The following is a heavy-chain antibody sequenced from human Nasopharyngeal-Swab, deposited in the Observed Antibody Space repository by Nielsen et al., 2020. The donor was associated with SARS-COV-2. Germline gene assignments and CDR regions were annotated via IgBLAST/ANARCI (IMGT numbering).Heavy chain of an antibody. J-gene: IGHJ4*02. Sequence: GESLKISCAASGFTFSSYWMSWVRQASGKGLEWVGRIRSKANSYATAYAASVKGRFTISRDDSKNTAYLQMNSLKTEDTAVYYCTRDAFDYWGQGTLVTVSS. CDR2: IRSKANSYAT. V-gene: IGHV3-73*01. CDR3: TRDAFDY. CDR1: GFTFSSYW.